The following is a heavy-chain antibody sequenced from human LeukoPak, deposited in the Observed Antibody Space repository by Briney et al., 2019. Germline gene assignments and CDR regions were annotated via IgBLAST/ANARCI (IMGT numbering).Heavy chain of an antibody. CDR1: GFTFSSYA. CDR3: AKYFYYDSSAYYYFDY. CDR2: ISGSGGST. V-gene: IGHV3-23*01. Sequence: RGSLRLSCAASGFTFSSYAMTWVRQAPGKGLEWVSAISGSGGSTYYADSVKGRFTISRDNSKNTLSLQMNSLRAEDTAIYYCAKYFYYDSSAYYYFDYWGQGTLVTVSS. D-gene: IGHD3-22*01. J-gene: IGHJ4*02.